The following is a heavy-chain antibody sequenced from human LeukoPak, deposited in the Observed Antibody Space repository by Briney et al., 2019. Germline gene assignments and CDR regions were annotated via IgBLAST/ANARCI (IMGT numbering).Heavy chain of an antibody. V-gene: IGHV4-38-2*02. CDR2: IYHSGST. J-gene: IGHJ5*02. D-gene: IGHD6-13*01. Sequence: SETLSLTCTVSGYSISSGYYWGWIRQPPGKGLEWIGSIYHSGSTNYKPSLKSRVTISVDTSKNQFSLKLSSVTAADTAVYYCARDSTIISSSWLNWFDPWGQGTLVTVSS. CDR1: GYSISSGYY. CDR3: ARDSTIISSSWLNWFDP.